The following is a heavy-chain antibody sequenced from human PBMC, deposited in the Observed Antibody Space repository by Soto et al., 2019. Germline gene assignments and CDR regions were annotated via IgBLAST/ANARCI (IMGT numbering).Heavy chain of an antibody. Sequence: SETLSLTCTVSGVSISSSSYYWGWIRQPPGKGLEWIGSIYYSGSTYYNPSLKSRVTISVDTSKNQFSLKLSSVTAADTAVYYCASSSFLRSGDLFHGLDVWGQGTTVTAP. CDR3: ASSSFLRSGDLFHGLDV. CDR2: IYYSGST. V-gene: IGHV4-39*01. J-gene: IGHJ6*02. D-gene: IGHD3-10*01. CDR1: GVSISSSSYY.